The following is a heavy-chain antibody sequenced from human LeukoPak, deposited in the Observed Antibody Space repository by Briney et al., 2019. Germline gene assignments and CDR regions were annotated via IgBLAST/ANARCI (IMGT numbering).Heavy chain of an antibody. D-gene: IGHD2-2*01. Sequence: ASVTVSCKASGYTFTGYYMHWVRQAPRQGLEWMGWINPNSGGTNYAQKFQGRVTMTRDTSISTAYMELSRLRSDDTAVYYCARDFVVPAAPKKYYYYMDVWGKGTTVTVSS. CDR3: ARDFVVPAAPKKYYYYMDV. V-gene: IGHV1-2*02. CDR2: INPNSGGT. CDR1: GYTFTGYY. J-gene: IGHJ6*03.